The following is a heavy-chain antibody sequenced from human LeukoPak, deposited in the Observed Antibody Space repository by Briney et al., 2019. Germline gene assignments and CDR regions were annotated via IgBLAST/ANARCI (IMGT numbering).Heavy chain of an antibody. CDR3: VRGFGDPDGFDY. J-gene: IGHJ4*02. CDR2: IYHSGST. V-gene: IGHV4-59*05. D-gene: IGHD3-10*01. Sequence: PSETLSLTCTVSGGSISSYYWSWIRQPAGKGLEWIGSIYHSGSTYYNPSLKRRVTISIDTSKNEFSLKLNSVTAADTAVYYCVRGFGDPDGFDYWGQGTLVTVSS. CDR1: GGSISSYY.